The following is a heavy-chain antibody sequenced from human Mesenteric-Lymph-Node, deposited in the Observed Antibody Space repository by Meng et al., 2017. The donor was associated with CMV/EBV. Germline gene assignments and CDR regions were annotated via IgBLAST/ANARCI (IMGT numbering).Heavy chain of an antibody. J-gene: IGHJ4*02. Sequence: GGSLRLSCVASGFSFQYYAMGWVRQAPGMGLEWVSVIYSGDGSTVYVDSVKGRFTISRDDSKNTLYLQMNSLRAEDTAVYYCARGLPVSDSWSGYDAEHFDYSGQGTLVTVSS. CDR3: ARGLPVSDSWSGYDAEHFDY. D-gene: IGHD3-3*01. CDR2: IYSGDGST. CDR1: GFSFQYYA. V-gene: IGHV3-23*03.